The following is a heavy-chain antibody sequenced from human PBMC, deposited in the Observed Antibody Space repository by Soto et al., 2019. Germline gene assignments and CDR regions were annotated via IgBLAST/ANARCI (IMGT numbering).Heavy chain of an antibody. V-gene: IGHV4-59*01. J-gene: IGHJ4*02. CDR3: ARGYLGNDWYYYIDN. Sequence: QVQLQESGPGLVKPSETLSLTCTVSSGSISGYYWGWIRQPPGEGLEWIGYIHYSGNPHYNPSLKSRVAISVDTSRSQFSLRLSSVTAADTAVYYCARGYLGNDWYYYIDNWGQGALVTVSS. D-gene: IGHD2-21*01. CDR2: IHYSGNP. CDR1: SGSISGYY.